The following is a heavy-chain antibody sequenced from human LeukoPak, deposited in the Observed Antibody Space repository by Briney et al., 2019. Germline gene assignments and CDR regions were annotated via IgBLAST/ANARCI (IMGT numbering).Heavy chain of an antibody. D-gene: IGHD5-12*01. CDR1: GGSISSGGYS. CDR3: ARAGSGYDWGAFDY. CDR2: IYHSGST. V-gene: IGHV4-30-2*01. Sequence: SQTLSLTCAVSGGSISSGGYSWSWIRQPPGKGLEWIGYIYHSGSTYYNPSLKSRVTISVDRSKNQFSLKLSSVTAADTAVYYCARAGSGYDWGAFDYWGQGTLVTVSS. J-gene: IGHJ4*02.